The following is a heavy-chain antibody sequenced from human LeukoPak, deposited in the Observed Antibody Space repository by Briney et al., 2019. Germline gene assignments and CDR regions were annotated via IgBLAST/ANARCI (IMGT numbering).Heavy chain of an antibody. J-gene: IGHJ4*02. CDR1: GGSISSYY. CDR2: IYYSGST. D-gene: IGHD3-22*01. CDR3: ARALSSGYYYYFDC. V-gene: IGHV4-59*01. Sequence: SETLSLTCTVSGGSISSYYWSWIRQPPGKGLEWIGYIYYSGSTNYNPSLKSRVTISVDTSKNQFSLKLSSVTAADTAVYYCARALSSGYYYYFDCWGQGTLVTVSS.